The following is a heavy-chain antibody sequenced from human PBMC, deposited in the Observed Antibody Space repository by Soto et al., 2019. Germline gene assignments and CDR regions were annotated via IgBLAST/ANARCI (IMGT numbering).Heavy chain of an antibody. V-gene: IGHV1-58*01. CDR1: GFTFTSSA. Sequence: SVKVSCKASGFTFTSSAVQWVRQARGQRLEWIGWIVVGSGNTNYAQKFQERVTITRDMSTSTAYMELSSLRSEDTAVYYCAAGSSSDQPTGYWGQGTLVTVSS. D-gene: IGHD3-10*01. CDR2: IVVGSGNT. CDR3: AAGSSSDQPTGY. J-gene: IGHJ4*02.